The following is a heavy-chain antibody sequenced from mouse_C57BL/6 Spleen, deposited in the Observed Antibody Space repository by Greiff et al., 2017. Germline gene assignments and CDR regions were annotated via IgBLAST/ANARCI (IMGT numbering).Heavy chain of an antibody. CDR3: ARGSNYWYFDV. CDR2: SRNKANDYTT. D-gene: IGHD1-1*01. V-gene: IGHV7-1*01. J-gene: IGHJ1*03. Sequence: EVMLVESGGGLVQSGRSLRLSCATSGFTFSDFYMEWVRQAPGKGLEWIAASRNKANDYTTEYSASVKGRFIVSRDTSQSILYLQMNALRAEDTAIYYCARGSNYWYFDVWGTGTTVTVSS. CDR1: GFTFSDFY.